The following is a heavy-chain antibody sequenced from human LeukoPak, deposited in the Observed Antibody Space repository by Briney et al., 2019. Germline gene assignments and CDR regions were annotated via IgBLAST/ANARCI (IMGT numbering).Heavy chain of an antibody. J-gene: IGHJ4*02. V-gene: IGHV4-34*01. CDR1: GGSFRGYQ. D-gene: IGHD4-17*01. Sequence: SETLSLTCAVYGGSFRGYQYSWIRQSPGKGLESIGEINDSGSTNYNPSLKSRVTISIDTSKNQFSLKLNSVTAADTAVYYCARIYGDYIIYWGQGTLVTVSS. CDR2: INDSGST. CDR3: ARIYGDYIIY.